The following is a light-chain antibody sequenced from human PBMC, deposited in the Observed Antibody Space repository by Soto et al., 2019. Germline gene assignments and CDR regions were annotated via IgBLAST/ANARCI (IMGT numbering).Light chain of an antibody. CDR2: DAS. V-gene: IGKV1-5*01. J-gene: IGKJ1*01. CDR3: QQLNSYPRP. CDR1: QSISSW. Sequence: IRVTQSPSTLSASVEDRVTITCRASQSISSWLAWYQQKPGKAPKLLIYDASSLESGVPSRFSGSGSGTEFTLAISSLQPEDFATYYCQQLNSYPRPFGQGTKVDIK.